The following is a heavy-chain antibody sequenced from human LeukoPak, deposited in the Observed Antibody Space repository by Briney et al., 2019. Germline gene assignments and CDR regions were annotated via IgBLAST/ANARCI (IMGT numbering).Heavy chain of an antibody. CDR1: GFTFSSYA. CDR3: ARDRIVYIAAAVYHGSFDY. J-gene: IGHJ4*02. Sequence: GGSLRLSCAASGFTFSSYAMHWVRQAPGKGLERVAVISYDGSNKYYADSVKGRFTISRDNSKNTLYLQMNSLRAEDTAVYYCARDRIVYIAAAVYHGSFDYWGQGTLVTVSS. V-gene: IGHV3-30*04. CDR2: ISYDGSNK. D-gene: IGHD6-13*01.